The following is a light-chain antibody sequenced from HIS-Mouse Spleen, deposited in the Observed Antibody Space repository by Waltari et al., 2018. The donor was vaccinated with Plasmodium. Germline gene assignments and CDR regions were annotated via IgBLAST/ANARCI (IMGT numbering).Light chain of an antibody. V-gene: IGLV3-25*03. CDR2: KDS. Sequence: SYELTQPPSASVSPGQTARITCSGDALPKQYAYWYQQKPDQAPVLVIYKDSERPSGIPERFSGSSSGTTVTLTISGVQAEDEADYYCQSADSSGTPNWVFGGGTKLTVL. J-gene: IGLJ3*02. CDR3: QSADSSGTPNWV. CDR1: ALPKQY.